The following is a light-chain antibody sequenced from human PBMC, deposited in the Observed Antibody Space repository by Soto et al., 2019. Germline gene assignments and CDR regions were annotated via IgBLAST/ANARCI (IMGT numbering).Light chain of an antibody. J-gene: IGKJ2*01. V-gene: IGKV1-39*01. Sequence: DIQMTQSPSSLSASVGDRVTITCRASQSISSYLNWYQQKPGKAPKLLIYAASSLQSGVPSRFSGSGSGTDFTLIISSRQPEDFAVYYGQQSYSTVGTFGQGNKLEIK. CDR1: QSISSY. CDR3: QQSYSTVGT. CDR2: AAS.